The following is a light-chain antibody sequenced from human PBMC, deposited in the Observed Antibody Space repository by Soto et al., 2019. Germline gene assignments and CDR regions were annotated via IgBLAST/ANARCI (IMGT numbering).Light chain of an antibody. V-gene: IGLV1-44*01. CDR2: SNT. CDR1: SSNIGSNA. CDR3: AAWDVSLNDVV. Sequence: QSVLTQPPSASGTPGQRVTISCSGSSSNIGSNAVYWYQQLPGTAPTLLIYSNTQRPSGVPDRFSGSKSGTSASLAISGLQSEDEADYYCAAWDVSLNDVVFGGGTKLAVL. J-gene: IGLJ2*01.